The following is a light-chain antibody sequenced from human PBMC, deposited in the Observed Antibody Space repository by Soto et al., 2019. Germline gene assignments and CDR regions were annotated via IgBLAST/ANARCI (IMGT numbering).Light chain of an antibody. V-gene: IGLV1-44*01. CDR2: SDN. CDR1: SSNIGTYS. CDR3: AAWDDSLNGCV. Sequence: QSVLTQPPSASGTPGQRVTISCSGSSSNIGTYSVSWYQHFPGTAPRLLIYSDNQRPSGVPDRFSASKSGASASLAISGLQSEDEADFYCAAWDDSLNGCVFGTGNKVTV. J-gene: IGLJ1*01.